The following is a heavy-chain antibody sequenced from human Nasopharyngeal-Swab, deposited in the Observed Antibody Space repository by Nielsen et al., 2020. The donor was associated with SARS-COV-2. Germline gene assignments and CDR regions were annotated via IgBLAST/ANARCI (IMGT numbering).Heavy chain of an antibody. CDR3: ARQRTTLTLGRAFDL. J-gene: IGHJ3*01. CDR2: IYPGGADT. D-gene: IGHD4-17*01. V-gene: IGHV5-51*01. CDR1: GHSFSNYW. Sequence: GESLKISCEGSGHSFSNYWIAWVRQMHGKGLEWMGIIYPGGADTRYSPSFQVQVTISADQSISTAYLQWSSLKASDTAIYYCARQRTTLTLGRAFDLWGQGTMVTVSS.